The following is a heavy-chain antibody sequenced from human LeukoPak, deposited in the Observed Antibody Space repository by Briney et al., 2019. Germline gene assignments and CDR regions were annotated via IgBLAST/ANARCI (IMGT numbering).Heavy chain of an antibody. CDR2: IYYSGST. Sequence: SQTLSLTCTVSGGSISSGGYYWSWIRQHPGKGLEWIGYIYYSGSTYYNPSLKSRVTISVDTSKNQFSLKLSSVTAADTAVYYCASLIRTGDNWFDPWGREPWSPSPQ. CDR1: GGSISSGGYY. CDR3: ASLIRTGDNWFDP. D-gene: IGHD3/OR15-3a*01. J-gene: IGHJ5*02. V-gene: IGHV4-31*03.